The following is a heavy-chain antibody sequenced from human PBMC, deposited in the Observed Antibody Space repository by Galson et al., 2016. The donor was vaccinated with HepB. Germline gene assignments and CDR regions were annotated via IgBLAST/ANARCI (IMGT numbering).Heavy chain of an antibody. CDR1: GYNFRNYA. CDR3: ARVRDGYNHYYYYGMDV. Sequence: SVKVSCKGSGYNFRNYAISWVRQAPGQGLEWMGGIIPIFGTSNYAQKFQGRVTITADESTSTAYMELSSLRSEDTAVYYCARVRDGYNHYYYYGMDVWGQGTTVTASS. CDR2: IIPIFGTS. D-gene: IGHD5-24*01. V-gene: IGHV1-69*13. J-gene: IGHJ6*02.